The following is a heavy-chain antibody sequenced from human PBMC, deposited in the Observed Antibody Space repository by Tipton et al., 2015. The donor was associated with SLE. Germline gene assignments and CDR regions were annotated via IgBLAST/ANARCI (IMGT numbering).Heavy chain of an antibody. Sequence: QSGAEVKKPGASVKVSCKASRYTFTSYAMHWVRQAPGQRLEWIGWINAGNGNTKYSQKFQGRVTITRDTSASTAYMELSSLISEDTAVYYCARVTYGEGAFDIWGQGTMVTVSS. CDR2: INAGNGNT. J-gene: IGHJ3*02. V-gene: IGHV1-3*01. D-gene: IGHD4-17*01. CDR1: RYTFTSYA. CDR3: ARVTYGEGAFDI.